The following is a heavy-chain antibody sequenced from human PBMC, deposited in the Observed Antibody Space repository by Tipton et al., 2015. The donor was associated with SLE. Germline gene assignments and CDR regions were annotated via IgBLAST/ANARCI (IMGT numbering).Heavy chain of an antibody. CDR1: GDSISSSSYY. D-gene: IGHD6-6*01. CDR2: IYYSGST. CDR3: ARASGEYSRSFYWYFDL. V-gene: IGHV4-39*07. Sequence: GLVKPSETLSLTCIVSGDSISSSSYYWGWIRQPPGKGLEWIGSIYYSGSTYYNPSLKSRLIISVDTSKNQLSLRLTSVTAADTALYFCARASGEYSRSFYWYFDLWGRGTLVSVSS. J-gene: IGHJ2*01.